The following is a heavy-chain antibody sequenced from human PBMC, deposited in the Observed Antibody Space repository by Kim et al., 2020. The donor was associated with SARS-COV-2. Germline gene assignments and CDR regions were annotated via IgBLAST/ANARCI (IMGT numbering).Heavy chain of an antibody. Sequence: RVTISVDTSKNQFSLKLSSVTAADTAVYYCARVTATRSGYYYAVGGWFDPWGQGTLVTVSS. V-gene: IGHV4-34*01. D-gene: IGHD3-22*01. CDR3: ARVTATRSGYYYAVGGWFDP. J-gene: IGHJ5*02.